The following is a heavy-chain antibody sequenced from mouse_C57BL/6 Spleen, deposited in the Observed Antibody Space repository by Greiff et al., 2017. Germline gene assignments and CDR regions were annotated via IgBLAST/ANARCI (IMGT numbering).Heavy chain of an antibody. V-gene: IGHV1-42*01. J-gene: IGHJ4*01. CDR3: ARGGGYYVAMDY. CDR1: GYSFTGYY. CDR2: INPSTGGT. Sequence: VQLKQSGPELVKPGASVKISCKASGYSFTGYYMNWVKQSPEKSLEWIGEINPSTGGTTYNQKFKAKATLTVDKSSSTAYMQLKSLTSEDSAVYYCARGGGYYVAMDYWGQGTSVTVSS. D-gene: IGHD2-3*01.